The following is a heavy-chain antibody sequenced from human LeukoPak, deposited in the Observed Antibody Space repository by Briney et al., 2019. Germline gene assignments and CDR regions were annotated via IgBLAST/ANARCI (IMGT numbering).Heavy chain of an antibody. Sequence: GASVKVSCKASGGTFSSYAISWVRQAPGQGLEWMGGIIAIFGTANYAQKFQGRVTITADESTSTAYMELSSLRSEDTAVYYCASAWWDDIVVVPAAIGSYYYCGMDVWGQGTTVTVSS. CDR1: GGTFSSYA. V-gene: IGHV1-69*13. D-gene: IGHD2-2*01. J-gene: IGHJ6*02. CDR3: ASAWWDDIVVVPAAIGSYYYCGMDV. CDR2: IIAIFGTA.